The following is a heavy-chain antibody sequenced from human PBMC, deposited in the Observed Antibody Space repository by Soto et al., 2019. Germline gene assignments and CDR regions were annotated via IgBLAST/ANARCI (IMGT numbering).Heavy chain of an antibody. J-gene: IGHJ4*02. Sequence: VLLVESGGGLVQPGGSLTLSCAASGFIFSSYGMHWVRQAPGKGLEWVALISHDGSNKYYADSVKGRFTISRDNSKNTLDLQMNSLRAEDTAVYYCAKDLDAYSSSWPADYWGQGTLVTVSS. CDR3: AKDLDAYSSSWPADY. D-gene: IGHD6-13*01. CDR1: GFIFSSYG. V-gene: IGHV3-30*18. CDR2: ISHDGSNK.